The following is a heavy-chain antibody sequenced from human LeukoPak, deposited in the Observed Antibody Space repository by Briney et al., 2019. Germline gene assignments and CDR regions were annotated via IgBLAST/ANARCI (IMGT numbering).Heavy chain of an antibody. CDR2: ISSSGSTI. Sequence: PGGSLRLSCAASGFTFSDYYMSWIRQAPGKGLEWVSCISSSGSTIYYADSVKGRFTISRDNAKNSLYLQMNSLRAEDTAVYYCARVAWGCSGGSCYYYYDSSGYYYFDYWGQGTLVTVSS. D-gene: IGHD2-15*01. CDR1: GFTFSDYY. J-gene: IGHJ4*02. CDR3: ARVAWGCSGGSCYYYYDSSGYYYFDY. V-gene: IGHV3-11*04.